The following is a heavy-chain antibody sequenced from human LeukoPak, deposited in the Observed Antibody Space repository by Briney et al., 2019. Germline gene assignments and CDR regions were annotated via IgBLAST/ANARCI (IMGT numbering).Heavy chain of an antibody. CDR3: ARHGGESLVATILHAFDI. CDR1: GGSVRSYS. Sequence: SETLSLTCSVSGGSVRSYSWSWIRQPPGKGLEWIGYIHNSGTTDYKPSLKSRVIISVETTKNQFSLKLSSVTAADTVVYYCARHGGESLVATILHAFDIWGQGTMVTVSS. CDR2: IHNSGTT. D-gene: IGHD5-24*01. J-gene: IGHJ3*02. V-gene: IGHV4-59*08.